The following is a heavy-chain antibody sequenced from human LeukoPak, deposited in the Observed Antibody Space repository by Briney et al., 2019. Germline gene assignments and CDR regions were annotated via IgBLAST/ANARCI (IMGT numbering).Heavy chain of an antibody. J-gene: IGHJ4*02. CDR1: EFSFSSYW. CDR3: AKNRWGSVATPDS. D-gene: IGHD5-12*01. CDR2: IKQDGSEK. V-gene: IGHV3-7*01. Sequence: GGSLRLSCEGSEFSFSSYWMSWVRQAPGKGLEWVAKIKQDGSEKYYVDSVKGRFTISRDNAKKSMYLTMNSLRVEDTAVYYCAKNRWGSVATPDSWGQGTLVTVSS.